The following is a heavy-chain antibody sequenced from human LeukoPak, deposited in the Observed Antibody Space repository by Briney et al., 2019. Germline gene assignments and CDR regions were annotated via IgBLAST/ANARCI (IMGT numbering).Heavy chain of an antibody. D-gene: IGHD5-12*01. CDR3: ARQIVATRRRYFDY. Sequence: PSETLSLTCTVSGGSISSSSYYWGWIRQPPGKGLEWIGSIYYSGSTYYNPSLKSRVTISVDTSKNQFSLKLSSVTAADTAVYYCARQIVATRRRYFDYWGQGTLVTVSS. CDR2: IYYSGST. V-gene: IGHV4-39*01. J-gene: IGHJ4*02. CDR1: GGSISSSSYY.